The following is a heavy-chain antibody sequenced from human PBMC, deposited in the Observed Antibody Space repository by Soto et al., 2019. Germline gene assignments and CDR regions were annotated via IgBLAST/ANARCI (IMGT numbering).Heavy chain of an antibody. CDR1: GLSVSTIF. V-gene: IGHV3-53*01. J-gene: IGHJ6*02. CDR3: TRDAPGERPYYFYYYGMDV. CDR2: IYSDGKT. Sequence: QLVESGGGLMQPGESLKLSCAVSGLSVSTIFMNWVRQSPGKGLEWVAVIYSDGKTFYADSVKGRFTISKDNSKNTLSLQMNSPRAEDTAVYYCTRDAPGERPYYFYYYGMDVWGQGTTVTVS.